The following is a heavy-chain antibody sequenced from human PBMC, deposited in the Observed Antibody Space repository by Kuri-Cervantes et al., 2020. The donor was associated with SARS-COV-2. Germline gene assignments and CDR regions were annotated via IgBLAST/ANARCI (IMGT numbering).Heavy chain of an antibody. V-gene: IGHV1-18*04. J-gene: IGHJ6*02. Sequence: ASVKVSCKPSGYTFTSYGISWVRQAPGQGLEWMGWISIKQGDTHYAQKFQGRVTMTTDTSTSTAYMELRSLRSDDTAVYYCARVCGGDCADNYYYYYGMDVWGQGTTVTVSS. CDR3: ARVCGGDCADNYYYYYGMDV. CDR2: ISIKQGDT. CDR1: GYTFTSYG. D-gene: IGHD2-21*02.